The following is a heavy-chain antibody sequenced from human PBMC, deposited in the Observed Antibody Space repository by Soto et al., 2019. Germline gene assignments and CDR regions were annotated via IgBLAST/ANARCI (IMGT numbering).Heavy chain of an antibody. CDR1: GGSISSGGYS. J-gene: IGHJ5*02. CDR3: ATVPGP. V-gene: IGHV4-30-2*01. D-gene: IGHD7-27*01. CDR2: IYHSGST. Sequence: SETLSLTCAVSGGSISSGGYSWSWIRQPPGKGLEWIGYIYHSGSTYYNPSLKSRVTISVDRSKNQFSLKLSSVTAADTAVYYCATVPGPWGQGTLVPVSS.